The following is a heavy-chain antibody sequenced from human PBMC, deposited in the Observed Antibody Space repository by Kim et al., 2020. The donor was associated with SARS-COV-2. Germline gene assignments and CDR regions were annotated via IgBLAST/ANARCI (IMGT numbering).Heavy chain of an antibody. V-gene: IGHV4-39*07. J-gene: IGHJ5*02. CDR3: ARGGTAMVTFWFDP. Sequence: SETLSLTCTVSGGSISSSSYYWGWIRQPPGKGLEWIGSIYYSGSTYYNPSLKSRVTISVDTSKNQFSPKLSSVTAADTAVYYCARGGTAMVTFWFDPWGQGTLVTVSS. CDR2: IYYSGST. CDR1: GGSISSSSYY. D-gene: IGHD5-18*01.